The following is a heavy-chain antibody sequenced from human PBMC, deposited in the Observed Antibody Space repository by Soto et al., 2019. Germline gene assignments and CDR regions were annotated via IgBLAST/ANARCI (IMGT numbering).Heavy chain of an antibody. V-gene: IGHV3-23*01. J-gene: IGHJ4*02. CDR2: ISGSGGST. Sequence: EVQLLESGGGLVQPGGSLRLSCAASGFTFSSYAMSWVRQAPGKGLEWVSAISGSGGSTYYADSVKGRFTISRDSSKNTLYLQMNSLRAEDTAVYYCAKDLGRGYCSGGSCYSGFDYRGQGTLVTVSS. CDR3: AKDLGRGYCSGGSCYSGFDY. CDR1: GFTFSSYA. D-gene: IGHD2-15*01.